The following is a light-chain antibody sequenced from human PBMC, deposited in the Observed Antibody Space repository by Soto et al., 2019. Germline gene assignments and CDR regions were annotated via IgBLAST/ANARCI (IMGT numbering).Light chain of an antibody. CDR2: GVN. CDR1: SSDVGSDNR. V-gene: IGLV2-18*02. J-gene: IGLJ1*01. Sequence: QSVLTQPPSVSGSPGQSVTISCTGXSSDVGSDNRVSWYQQLPGTAPTLIIYGVNNRPSGVPDRFSGSKSGNTASLIISGLQAEDEADYYCSSYTTSTTYVFGTGTKDTVL. CDR3: SSYTTSTTYV.